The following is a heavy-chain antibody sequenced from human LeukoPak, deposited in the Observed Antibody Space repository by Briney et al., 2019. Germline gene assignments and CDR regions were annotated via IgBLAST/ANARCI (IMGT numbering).Heavy chain of an antibody. Sequence: ASVKVSCKASGYTFTCYGISWVRQAPGQGLEWMGWISAYNGNTNYAQRLQGRVTMTTDTSTSTAYMELRSLRSDDTAVYYCARGGDGRYCSSTSCYNFDYWGQGTLVTVSS. D-gene: IGHD2-2*02. CDR1: GYTFTCYG. CDR3: ARGGDGRYCSSTSCYNFDY. CDR2: ISAYNGNT. V-gene: IGHV1-18*01. J-gene: IGHJ4*02.